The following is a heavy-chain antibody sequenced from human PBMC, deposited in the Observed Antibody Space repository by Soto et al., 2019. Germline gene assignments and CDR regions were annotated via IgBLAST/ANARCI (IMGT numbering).Heavy chain of an antibody. CDR3: ATRPNPRQWLPNFDN. V-gene: IGHV4-59*01. J-gene: IGHJ4*02. D-gene: IGHD6-19*01. CDR1: GASISSYY. CDR2: IYLGGSI. Sequence: SEALSLPCSVSGASISSYYYTWIRQTPGKGLEWIGYIYLGGSINYNPSFKSRVIISVDTSKNQFSVRLSSVTAADTALYYCATRPNPRQWLPNFDNGGQVILLTLSS.